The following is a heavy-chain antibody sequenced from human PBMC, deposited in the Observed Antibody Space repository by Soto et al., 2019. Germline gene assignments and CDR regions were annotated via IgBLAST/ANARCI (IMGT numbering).Heavy chain of an antibody. CDR1: GGSISSYY. CDR3: ARRGPMVGYCSGGSCSNWFDP. CDR2: IYYSGST. V-gene: IGHV4-59*01. D-gene: IGHD2-15*01. J-gene: IGHJ5*02. Sequence: SETLSLTCTVSGGSISSYYWSWIRQPPGKGLEWIGYIYYSGSTNYNPSLKSRVTISVDTSKNQFSLKLSSVTAADTAVYYCARRGPMVGYCSGGSCSNWFDPWGQGTLVTVSS.